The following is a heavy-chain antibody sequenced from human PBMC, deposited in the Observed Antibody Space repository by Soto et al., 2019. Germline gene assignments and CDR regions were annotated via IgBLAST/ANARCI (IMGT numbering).Heavy chain of an antibody. CDR2: FDPEDDEI. Sequence: ASVKVSCKVSGDTLTELSIHWVRQAPGKGLEWMGRFDPEDDEIVYAQKFQGRVTMTEDTSTDTSYMEVTSLTSEDTAVYYCATERLGFCDSDNCYRHYFDSWGQGTLVTVSS. J-gene: IGHJ4*02. V-gene: IGHV1-24*01. CDR3: ATERLGFCDSDNCYRHYFDS. D-gene: IGHD2-21*02. CDR1: GDTLTELS.